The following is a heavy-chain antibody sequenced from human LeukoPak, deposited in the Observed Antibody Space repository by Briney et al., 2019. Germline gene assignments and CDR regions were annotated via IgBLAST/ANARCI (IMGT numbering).Heavy chain of an antibody. V-gene: IGHV4-34*01. CDR2: INHSGST. Sequence: SETLSLTCAVYGGSFSGYYWSWIRQPPGKGLEWIGEINHSGSTNYNPSLKGRVTISVDTSKNQFSLKLSSVTAADTAVYYCARGRARGPGWLQSGLDIWGQGTMVTVSS. CDR3: ARGRARGPGWLQSGLDI. D-gene: IGHD5-24*01. J-gene: IGHJ3*02. CDR1: GGSFSGYY.